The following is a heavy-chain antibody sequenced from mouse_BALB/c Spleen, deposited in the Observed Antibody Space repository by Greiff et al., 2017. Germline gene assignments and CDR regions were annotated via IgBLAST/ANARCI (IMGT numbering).Heavy chain of an antibody. Sequence: QVQLQQSGAGLVKPGASVKLSCKASGYTFTEYIIHWVKQRSGQGLEWIGWFYPGSGSIKYNEKFKDKATLTADKSSSTVYMELSRLTSEDSAVYFCARHEEGGMITTWYFDVWGAGTTVTVAS. V-gene: IGHV1-62-2*01. D-gene: IGHD2-4*01. CDR1: GYTFTEYI. CDR3: ARHEEGGMITTWYFDV. J-gene: IGHJ1*01. CDR2: FYPGSGSI.